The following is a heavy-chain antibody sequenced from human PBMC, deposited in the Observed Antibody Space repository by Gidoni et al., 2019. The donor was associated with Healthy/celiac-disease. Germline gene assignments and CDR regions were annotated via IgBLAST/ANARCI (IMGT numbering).Heavy chain of an antibody. CDR1: GFTFSSYG. CDR3: AKDFKGGLLWFGLDY. J-gene: IGHJ4*02. CDR2: ISYDGSNK. Sequence: QVQLVESGGGVVQPGRSLRLSCAASGFTFSSYGMHWVRQAPGKGLEWVAVISYDGSNKYYADSVKGRFTISRDNSKNTLYLKMNSLRAEDTAVYYCAKDFKGGLLWFGLDYWGQGTLVTVSS. D-gene: IGHD3-10*01. V-gene: IGHV3-30*18.